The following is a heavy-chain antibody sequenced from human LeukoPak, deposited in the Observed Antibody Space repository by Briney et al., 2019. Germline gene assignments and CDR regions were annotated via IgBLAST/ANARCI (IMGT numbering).Heavy chain of an antibody. CDR1: VFNLSSYA. V-gene: IGHV3-23*01. CDR3: AEYVGAGQYYDYDSSGYG. Sequence: GGSLRLSCAASVFNLSSYAMSWVRQAPGKGLEWVSAISGSGGGTYYADSVKGRFTISRDNSKNTPYLQMNSLRAEDTAVYYCAEYVGAGQYYDYDSSGYGWGQGTLVTVSS. J-gene: IGHJ4*02. D-gene: IGHD3-22*01. CDR2: ISGSGGGT.